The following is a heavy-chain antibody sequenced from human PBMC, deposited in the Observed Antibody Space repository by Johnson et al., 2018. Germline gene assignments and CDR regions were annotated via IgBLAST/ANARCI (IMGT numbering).Heavy chain of an antibody. CDR2: VSGSGVGT. CDR1: GFTFSDYY. CDR3: GKHRVAVAGYYNYYMGV. D-gene: IGHD6-19*01. J-gene: IGHJ6*03. Sequence: EVQLVESGGGVVQPGRSLRLSCAASGFTFSDYYMSWVRPGPGKGLEWVSGVSGSGVGTYHADSVKGRFTISRDNSKNTLYLQMNSLRAADTAVDFFGKHRVAVAGYYNYYMGVWGKGTTVTVSS. V-gene: IGHV3-23*04.